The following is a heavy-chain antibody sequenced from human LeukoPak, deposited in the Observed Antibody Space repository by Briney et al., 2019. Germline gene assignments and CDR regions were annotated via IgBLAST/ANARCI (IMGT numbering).Heavy chain of an antibody. J-gene: IGHJ4*02. CDR1: AGSLSSYY. V-gene: IGHV4-59*12. CDR2: ISYNGST. Sequence: SETLSLTCTVSAGSLSSYYWSWIRQPPGKGLEWIGHISYNGSTNYNPSLKSRVTISVDRSKNQFSLRLTSVTAADTAVYYCARGTGYNYDYWGQGTLVTVSS. D-gene: IGHD5-24*01. CDR3: ARGTGYNYDY.